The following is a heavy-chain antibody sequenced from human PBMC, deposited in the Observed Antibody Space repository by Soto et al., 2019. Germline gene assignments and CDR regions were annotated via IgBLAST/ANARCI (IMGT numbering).Heavy chain of an antibody. D-gene: IGHD6-25*01. Sequence: PGESLKISCKGSGYSFTNYWIVWVRQMPGKGLEWMGIIYPGDSDTRYSPSFQGQVTISADKSISTAYLQWTSLKASDTAMYYCATILGRSGAPLSRLRALYYYGMDVWGQGTTVTVSS. CDR3: ATILGRSGAPLSRLRALYYYGMDV. CDR2: IYPGDSDT. CDR1: GYSFTNYW. J-gene: IGHJ6*02. V-gene: IGHV5-51*01.